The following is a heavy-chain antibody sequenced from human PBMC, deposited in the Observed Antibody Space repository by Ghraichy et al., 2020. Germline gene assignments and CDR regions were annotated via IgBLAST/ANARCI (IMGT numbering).Heavy chain of an antibody. D-gene: IGHD4-17*01. V-gene: IGHV4-31*03. Sequence: SETLSLTCTVSGGSISSGGYYWSWIRQHPGKGLEWIGYIYYSGSTYYNPSLKSRVTISVDTSKNQFSLKLSSVTAADTAVYYCARSLEDYGDYVWYFDYWGQGTLVTVSS. CDR3: ARSLEDYGDYVWYFDY. J-gene: IGHJ4*02. CDR1: GGSISSGGYY. CDR2: IYYSGST.